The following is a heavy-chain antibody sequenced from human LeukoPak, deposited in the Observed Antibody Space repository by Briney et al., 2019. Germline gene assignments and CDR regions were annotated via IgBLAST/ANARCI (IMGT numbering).Heavy chain of an antibody. D-gene: IGHD3-16*02. CDR2: ISGSGGST. V-gene: IGHV3-23*01. Sequence: GGSLRLSCAASGFSFSSYAMSWVRQAPGKGLEWVSAISGSGGSTYYADSVKGRFTISRDNSKNTLYLQMNSLRAEDTAVYYCAVGGVIVIPFFDYWGQGTLVTVSS. CDR3: AVGGVIVIPFFDY. CDR1: GFSFSSYA. J-gene: IGHJ4*02.